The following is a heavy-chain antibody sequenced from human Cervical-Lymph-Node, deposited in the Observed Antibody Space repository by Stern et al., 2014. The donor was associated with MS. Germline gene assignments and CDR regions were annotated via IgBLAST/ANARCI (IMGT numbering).Heavy chain of an antibody. J-gene: IGHJ4*01. CDR1: GFSLTTSGVG. CDR2: IYWDDDK. D-gene: IGHD2/OR15-2a*01. CDR3: VYRRGQLSFPWSFDY. V-gene: IGHV2-5*02. Sequence: QVTLRESGPALVKPTQTLTLTCTFSGFSLTTSGVGVGWIRPPPGKALEWLAVIYWDDDKRYRPSLQDILTLTNDTSKTQPVLTMTNIDPVDTATYYCVYRRGQLSFPWSFDYWGQGTLVTVSS.